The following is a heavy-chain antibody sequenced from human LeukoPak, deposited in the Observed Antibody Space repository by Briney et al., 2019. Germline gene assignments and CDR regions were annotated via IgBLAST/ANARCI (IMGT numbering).Heavy chain of an antibody. J-gene: IGHJ5*02. Sequence: VGSLRLSCAVSGFRVSDYYMSWVRQAPGKGLEWVGLIRDSGEAFYADFARGRFAISRDESENTLYLQMNSLRVEDTAVYFCARDRAANQDWVEFDPWGQGTPVIVSS. V-gene: IGHV3-66*03. CDR2: IRDSGEA. D-gene: IGHD3/OR15-3a*01. CDR1: GFRVSDYY. CDR3: ARDRAANQDWVEFDP.